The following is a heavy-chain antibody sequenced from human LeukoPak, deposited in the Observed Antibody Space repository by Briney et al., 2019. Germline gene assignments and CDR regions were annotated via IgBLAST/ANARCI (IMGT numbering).Heavy chain of an antibody. CDR1: GFTFSSYS. V-gene: IGHV3-21*01. D-gene: IGHD3-3*01. CDR3: TRGTSSGYYSDY. CDR2: ISSSSSYI. J-gene: IGHJ4*02. Sequence: GGSLRLSCAASGFTFSSYSMNWVRQAPGKGLEWVSYISSSSSYIYYADSVKGRFTISRDNAKNSLSLQMSSLRAEDTAVYYCTRGTSSGYYSDYWDQGTLVTVSS.